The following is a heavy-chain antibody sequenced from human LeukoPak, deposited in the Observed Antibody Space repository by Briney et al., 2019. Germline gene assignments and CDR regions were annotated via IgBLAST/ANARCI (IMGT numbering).Heavy chain of an antibody. CDR2: INHSGST. J-gene: IGHJ5*02. Sequence: PSETLSLTCAVYGGSFSGYYWSWIRQPPGKGLEWIGEINHSGSTNYNPSLKSRVTISVDTSKNQFSLKLSSVTAADTAVYYCARGLPRITIFGVVPNWFDPWGQGTLVTVSS. V-gene: IGHV4-34*01. D-gene: IGHD3-3*01. CDR3: ARGLPRITIFGVVPNWFDP. CDR1: GGSFSGYY.